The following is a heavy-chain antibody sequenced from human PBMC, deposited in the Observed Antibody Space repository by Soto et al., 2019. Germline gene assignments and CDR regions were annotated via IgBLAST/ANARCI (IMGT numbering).Heavy chain of an antibody. J-gene: IGHJ4*02. V-gene: IGHV1-2*02. CDR2: INPSNGGT. CDR3: ASAAVTGTAGLDF. Sequence: ASLKVSCKASGYTFSGFYMHWVRQAPGQGLEWMGWINPSNGGTKYAEKFQGRVTMTRDTSISTAYVELSRLTSDDTAVYYCASAAVTGTAGLDFWGQGTLVTVSP. CDR1: GYTFSGFY. D-gene: IGHD6-19*01.